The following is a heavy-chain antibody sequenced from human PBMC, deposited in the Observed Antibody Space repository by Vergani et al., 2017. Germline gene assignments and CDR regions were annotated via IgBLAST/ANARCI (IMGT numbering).Heavy chain of an antibody. D-gene: IGHD6-19*01. CDR2: IYYSGST. J-gene: IGHJ5*02. V-gene: IGHV4-31*01. Sequence: QVQLQESGPGLVKPSQTLSLTCTVSGGSISSGGYYWSWIRQHPGKGLEWIGYIYYSGSTYYNPSLKSLVTISVDTSKNQFSLKLSSVTAADTAVYYCARRGIAVAGTSYNWFDPWGQGTLVTVSS. CDR1: GGSISSGGYY. CDR3: ARRGIAVAGTSYNWFDP.